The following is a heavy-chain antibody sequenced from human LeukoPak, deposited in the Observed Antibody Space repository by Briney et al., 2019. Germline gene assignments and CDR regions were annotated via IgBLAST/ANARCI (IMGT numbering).Heavy chain of an antibody. CDR2: ISSSSSYI. CDR3: ARADYDYVWGSYRPLRGAFDI. D-gene: IGHD3-16*02. J-gene: IGHJ3*02. V-gene: IGHV3-21*01. CDR1: GFTFSSHG. Sequence: PGGSLRLSCAASGFTFSSHGMNWVRQAPGKGLEWVSSISSSSSYIYYADSVKGRFTISRDNAKNSLYLQMNSLRAEDTAVYYCARADYDYVWGSYRPLRGAFDIWGQGTMVTVSS.